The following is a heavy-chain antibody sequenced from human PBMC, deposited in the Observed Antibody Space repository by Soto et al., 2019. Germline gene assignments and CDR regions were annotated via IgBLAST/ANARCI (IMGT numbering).Heavy chain of an antibody. CDR3: ERDYCRGECYTDAFDL. Sequence: SPTLSLTCAISGDSVSSNSAAWHSIRQSPSRGLEWMGRTYYRSKWYNDYAVSVKSRITINPDTSKNQFSLQLNSVTPEETAVYYCERDYCRGECYTDAFDLWGQGTMVTVSS. J-gene: IGHJ3*01. V-gene: IGHV6-1*01. D-gene: IGHD2-8*02. CDR2: TYYRSKWYN. CDR1: GDSVSSNSAA.